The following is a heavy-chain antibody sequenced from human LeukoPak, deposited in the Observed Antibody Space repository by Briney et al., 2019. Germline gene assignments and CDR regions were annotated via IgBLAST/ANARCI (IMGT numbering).Heavy chain of an antibody. CDR2: ISGSGGST. CDR3: AKAVAAADYFDY. Sequence: GGSLRLSCAASGFTFSSYAMGWVRQAPGKGLEWVSAISGSGGSTYYADSVKGRFTISRDNSKNTLYLQMNSLRAEDTAVYYCAKAVAAADYFDYWGQGTLVTVSS. J-gene: IGHJ4*02. D-gene: IGHD6-13*01. CDR1: GFTFSSYA. V-gene: IGHV3-23*01.